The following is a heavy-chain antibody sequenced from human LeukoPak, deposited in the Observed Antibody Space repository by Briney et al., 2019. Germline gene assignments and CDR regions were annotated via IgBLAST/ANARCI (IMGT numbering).Heavy chain of an antibody. Sequence: SCKASGFTFTNYAMQWVRQAPGKGLEWVAVISYDGSNKYYADSVKGRFTISRDNSKNTLYLQMNSLRAEDTAVYYCARDPPLSRWAMIVVAYYFDYWGQGTLVTVSS. CDR1: GFTFTNYA. CDR2: ISYDGSNK. V-gene: IGHV3-30*04. CDR3: ARDPPLSRWAMIVVAYYFDY. J-gene: IGHJ4*02. D-gene: IGHD3-22*01.